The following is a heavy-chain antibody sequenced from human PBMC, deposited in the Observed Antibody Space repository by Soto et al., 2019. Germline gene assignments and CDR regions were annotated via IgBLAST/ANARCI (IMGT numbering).Heavy chain of an antibody. J-gene: IGHJ6*02. CDR3: ARGLTIFGVVINYGMDV. CDR1: GGTFSSYA. CDR2: IIPIFGTA. V-gene: IGHV1-69*05. D-gene: IGHD3-3*01. Sequence: GASVKVSCKASGGTFSSYAISWVRQAPGQGLEWMGGIIPIFGTANYAQKFQGWVTMTRDTSISTAYMELSRLRSDDTAVYYCARGLTIFGVVINYGMDVWGQGTTVTVSS.